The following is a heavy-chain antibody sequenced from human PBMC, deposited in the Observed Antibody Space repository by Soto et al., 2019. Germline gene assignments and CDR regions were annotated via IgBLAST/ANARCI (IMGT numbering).Heavy chain of an antibody. D-gene: IGHD3-16*02. CDR3: ARGPKLSLKARAFDV. J-gene: IGHJ6*02. CDR2: ISYDGSDK. CDR1: GFTFSSYA. Sequence: QVQLVESGGGVVQPGRSLRLSCAASGFTFSSYAMHWVRQAPGKGLEWVAVISYDGSDKYYADYVKGRFTIPRDNTKNTLYLQKNSLRAEDTAVYYCARGPKLSLKARAFDVWGQGTTVTVSS. V-gene: IGHV3-30-3*01.